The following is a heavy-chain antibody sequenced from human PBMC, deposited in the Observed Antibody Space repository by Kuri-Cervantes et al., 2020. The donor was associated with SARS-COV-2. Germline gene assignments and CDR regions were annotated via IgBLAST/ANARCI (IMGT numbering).Heavy chain of an antibody. Sequence: SVKVSCKASGGTFSSYAISWVRQAPAQGLEWMGGILPIFGTADYAQKFQGRVTITADESTSTAYMEIRSLRSEDTAVYYCARAQPLVLIRYDSSGYYPQYFQHWGQGTLVTVSS. CDR3: ARAQPLVLIRYDSSGYYPQYFQH. J-gene: IGHJ1*01. V-gene: IGHV1-69*13. CDR2: ILPIFGTA. CDR1: GGTFSSYA. D-gene: IGHD3-22*01.